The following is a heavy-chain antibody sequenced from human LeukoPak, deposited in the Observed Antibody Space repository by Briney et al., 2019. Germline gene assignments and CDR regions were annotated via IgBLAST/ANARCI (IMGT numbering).Heavy chain of an antibody. J-gene: IGHJ1*01. CDR3: ARGRGSSGYSYFQH. CDR1: GFTFSTYW. V-gene: IGHV3-7*04. D-gene: IGHD3-22*01. Sequence: GGSLRLSCAASGFTFSTYWMSWVRQAPGKGLEWVANIKEDGSEKSYVDSVKGRFTISRDNAKNSLFLQMNSLRAEDTAVYYCARGRGSSGYSYFQHWGQGTLVTVSS. CDR2: IKEDGSEK.